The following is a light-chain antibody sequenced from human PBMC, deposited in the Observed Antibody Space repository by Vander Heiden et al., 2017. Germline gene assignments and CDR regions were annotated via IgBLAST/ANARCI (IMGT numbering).Light chain of an antibody. CDR2: GAS. J-gene: IGKJ1*01. CDR3: QQYNNWPPWT. CDR1: QSVSSN. V-gene: IGKV3-15*01. Sequence: EIVMTQSPATLSVPPGERATLPCSASQSVSSNLAWYQQKPGQAPRLLIYGASTRATGIPARFSGSGSGTKFTLTISSLQSEGFAVYYCQQYNNWPPWTFGQGTKVEIK.